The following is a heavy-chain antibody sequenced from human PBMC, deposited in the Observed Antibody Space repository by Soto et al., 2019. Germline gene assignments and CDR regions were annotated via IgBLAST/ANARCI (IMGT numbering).Heavy chain of an antibody. J-gene: IGHJ1*01. CDR3: ATWFGQLGAF. V-gene: IGHV3-7*05. CDR1: GFTGFAFSAYW. Sequence: EVQLVESGGGLAQPGGSLRLSCVGSGFTGFAFSAYWMAWVRQAPGKGLEWVANIKQDGSEIHYVDAVKGRFTISRDNAKNSLYLHMNSRRAEDTAVYYCATWFGQLGAFWGQGTLVTVSS. D-gene: IGHD3-10*01. CDR2: IKQDGSEI.